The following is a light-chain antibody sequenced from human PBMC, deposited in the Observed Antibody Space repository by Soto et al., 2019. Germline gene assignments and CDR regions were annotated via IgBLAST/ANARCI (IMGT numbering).Light chain of an antibody. CDR3: AAWDDSPNGRV. Sequence: QSVLTRPPSASGTPGQRVTISCSGSSSNIGSNTVNWYQQLPGTAPKLLIYSNNQRPSGVPDRFSGSKSGTSASLAISGLQSEDEADYYCAAWDDSPNGRVFGGGTKLTVL. V-gene: IGLV1-44*01. J-gene: IGLJ2*01. CDR2: SNN. CDR1: SSNIGSNT.